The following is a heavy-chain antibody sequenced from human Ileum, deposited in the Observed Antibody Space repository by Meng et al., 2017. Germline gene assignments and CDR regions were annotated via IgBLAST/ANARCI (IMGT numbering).Heavy chain of an antibody. CDR1: GFTFSSYA. D-gene: IGHD3-22*01. CDR3: AKDTYYYDSSGYPTFDY. J-gene: IGHJ4*02. V-gene: IGHV3-23*01. Sequence: EVQLLESGGGLVQPGGSLRLSCAASGFTFSSYAMSWVRQAPGKWLEWVSAISGSGGSTYYADSVKGQFTISRDNSKNTLYLQMNSLRAEDTAVYYCAKDTYYYDSSGYPTFDYWGQGTLVTVSS. CDR2: ISGSGGST.